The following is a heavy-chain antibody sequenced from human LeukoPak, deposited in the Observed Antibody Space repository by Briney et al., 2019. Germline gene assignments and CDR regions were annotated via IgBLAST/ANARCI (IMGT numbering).Heavy chain of an antibody. V-gene: IGHV1-2*02. Sequence: GASVKVSCKASGYTFSDNYIHWVRQAPGQGLEWVGWINPNSGGTNYAQKFQGRVTMTRDTSISTAYMELSRLRSDDTAVYYCARDRKWFGESGGSFWGQGTLVTVSS. CDR2: INPNSGGT. CDR1: GYTFSDNY. J-gene: IGHJ4*02. CDR3: ARDRKWFGESGGSF. D-gene: IGHD3-10*01.